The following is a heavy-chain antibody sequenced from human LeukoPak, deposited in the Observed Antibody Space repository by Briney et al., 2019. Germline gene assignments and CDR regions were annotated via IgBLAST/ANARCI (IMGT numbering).Heavy chain of an antibody. CDR1: GYTFISYG. CDR2: ISGYNGNT. V-gene: IGHV1-18*01. J-gene: IGHJ4*02. D-gene: IGHD1-26*01. CDR3: ARDLWYRLSSGILDS. Sequence: GASVKVSCKASGYTFISYGVTWVRQAPGQGLEWMGWISGYNGNTNYAQNLQGRVTMTTDTSTRTAYMELRSLRSDDTAVYYCARDLWYRLSSGILDSWGQGTLVTVSS.